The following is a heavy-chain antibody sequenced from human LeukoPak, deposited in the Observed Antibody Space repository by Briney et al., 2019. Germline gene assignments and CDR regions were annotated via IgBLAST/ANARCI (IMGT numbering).Heavy chain of an antibody. J-gene: IGHJ5*02. CDR1: GYTFTSYG. Sequence: ASVKVSCKASGYTFTSYGISWVRQAPGQGLEWMGWISAYNGNTNYAQKLQGRVTMTTDTSTSTAYMELRSLRSDDTAVYYCAGDGGIAVAATSNWFDPWGQGPLATSSS. V-gene: IGHV1-18*01. CDR2: ISAYNGNT. D-gene: IGHD6-19*01. CDR3: AGDGGIAVAATSNWFDP.